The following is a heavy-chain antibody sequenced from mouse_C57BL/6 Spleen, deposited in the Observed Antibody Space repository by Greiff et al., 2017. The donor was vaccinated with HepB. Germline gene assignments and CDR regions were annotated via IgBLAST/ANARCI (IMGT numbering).Heavy chain of an antibody. Sequence: ESGPGLVKPSQSLSLTCSVTGYSITSGYYWNWIRQFPGNKLEWMGYISYDGSNNYNPSLKNRISITRDTSKNQFFLKLNSVTTEDTATYYCARGYYGSSCYFDYWGQGTTLTVSS. D-gene: IGHD1-1*01. V-gene: IGHV3-6*01. J-gene: IGHJ2*01. CDR3: ARGYYGSSCYFDY. CDR2: ISYDGSN. CDR1: GYSITSGYY.